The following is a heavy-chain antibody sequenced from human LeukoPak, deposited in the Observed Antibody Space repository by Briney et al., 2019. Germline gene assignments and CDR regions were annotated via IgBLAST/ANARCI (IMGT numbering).Heavy chain of an antibody. V-gene: IGHV1-46*01. CDR1: GYTFTSYD. J-gene: IGHJ4*02. D-gene: IGHD3-22*01. Sequence: ASVKVSCKASGYTFTSYDINWVRQATGQGFEWMAIINPSGGRISYAQKFQGRVTMTRDTSTSTVYMELSSLRSEDTAVYYCARDPRPSYDSSGYYYPGDYWGQGTLVTVSS. CDR3: ARDPRPSYDSSGYYYPGDY. CDR2: INPSGGRI.